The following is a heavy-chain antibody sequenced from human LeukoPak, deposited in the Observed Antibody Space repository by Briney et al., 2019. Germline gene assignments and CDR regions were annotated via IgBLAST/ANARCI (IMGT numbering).Heavy chain of an antibody. CDR1: GYSISSGYY. Sequence: SETLSLTCTVSGYSISSGYYWGWIRQPPGKGLEWIGSIYHSGSTYYNPSLKSRVTISVDTSKNQFSLKLSSVTAADTAVYYCARDWGVDYGGNSVLMWYWGQGTLVTVSS. CDR3: ARDWGVDYGGNSVLMWY. CDR2: IYHSGST. V-gene: IGHV4-38-2*02. D-gene: IGHD4-23*01. J-gene: IGHJ4*02.